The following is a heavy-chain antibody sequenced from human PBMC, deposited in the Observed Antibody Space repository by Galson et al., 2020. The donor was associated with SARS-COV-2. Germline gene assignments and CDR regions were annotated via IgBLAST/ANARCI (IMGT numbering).Heavy chain of an antibody. CDR2: IYYSGST. V-gene: IGHV4-30-4*01. J-gene: IGHJ4*02. CDR3: ARALQSITIFGVIKMYYFDY. Sequence: SETLSLTCTVSGGSISSGDYYWSWIRQPPGKGLEWIGYIYYSGSTYYNPSLKSRVTISVDTSKNQFSLKLRSVTAADTAVYYCARALQSITIFGVIKMYYFDYWGQGTLVTVSS. D-gene: IGHD3-3*01. CDR1: GGSISSGDYY.